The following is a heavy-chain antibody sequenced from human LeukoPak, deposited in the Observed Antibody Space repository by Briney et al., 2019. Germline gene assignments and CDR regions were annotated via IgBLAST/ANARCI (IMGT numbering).Heavy chain of an antibody. J-gene: IGHJ6*02. CDR2: ISGSGGST. CDR3: AKGGGYNSYYYYGMDV. CDR1: GFTFSSYA. Sequence: GGSLRLSCAASGFTFSSYAMSWVRQAPGKGLEWVSAISGSGGSTYYADSVKGRFTISRDNSKNTLYLQMNSLRAEDTAVYYCAKGGGYNSYYYYGMDVWGQGTTVTVSS. D-gene: IGHD5-24*01. V-gene: IGHV3-23*01.